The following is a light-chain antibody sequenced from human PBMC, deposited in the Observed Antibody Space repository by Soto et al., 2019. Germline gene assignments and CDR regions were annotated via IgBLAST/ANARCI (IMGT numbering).Light chain of an antibody. CDR3: QQYSSSRT. J-gene: IGKJ1*01. Sequence: ELVLTQSPGTLSLSPGERATLSCRASQSVSSSYLAWYQQKPGQTPRLLIYGASSRATGIPDRFSGSGSVTDFTFTISRLEPEDFGVYYCQQYSSSRTFGQGTKV. V-gene: IGKV3-20*01. CDR2: GAS. CDR1: QSVSSSY.